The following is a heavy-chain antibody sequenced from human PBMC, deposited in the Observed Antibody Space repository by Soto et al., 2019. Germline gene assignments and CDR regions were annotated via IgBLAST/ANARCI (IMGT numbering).Heavy chain of an antibody. J-gene: IGHJ3*02. V-gene: IGHV4-59*08. CDR1: GGSIISYY. Sequence: LELLSLTCTVAGGSIISYYWSWIRQPPGKGLEWIGYIYYSGSTNYNPSLKSRVTISVDTSKNQFSLKLSSVTAADTAVYYCARRYSSAFDIWGQGTMVTVSS. CDR2: IYYSGST. CDR3: ARRYSSAFDI. D-gene: IGHD6-13*01.